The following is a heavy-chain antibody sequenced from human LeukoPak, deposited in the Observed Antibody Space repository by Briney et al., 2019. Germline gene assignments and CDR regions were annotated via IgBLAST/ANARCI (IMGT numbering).Heavy chain of an antibody. J-gene: IGHJ6*02. D-gene: IGHD1-1*01. CDR1: GFTFSSYA. Sequence: GGSLRLSCAASGFTFSSYARIWVRQAPGKGLEWVSAISGSGGSTYYADSVKGRFTISRDNSKNTLYLQMNSLRAEDTAVYYCAKGVQSLYYYGMDVWGQGTTVTVSS. V-gene: IGHV3-23*01. CDR3: AKGVQSLYYYGMDV. CDR2: ISGSGGST.